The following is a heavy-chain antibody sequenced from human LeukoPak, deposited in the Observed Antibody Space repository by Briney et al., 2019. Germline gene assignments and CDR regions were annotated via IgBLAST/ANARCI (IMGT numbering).Heavy chain of an antibody. J-gene: IGHJ3*02. V-gene: IGHV1-46*01. CDR2: INPSGGST. Sequence: ASVKVSCKASGYTFTSYYMHWVRQAPGQGLEWMGIINPSGGSTSYAQKFQGRVTMTRDTSTSTVYMELSSLRSEDTAVYYCARGRGGINAYDAFDIWGQGTMVTVSS. CDR1: GYTFTSYY. D-gene: IGHD3-16*01. CDR3: ARGRGGINAYDAFDI.